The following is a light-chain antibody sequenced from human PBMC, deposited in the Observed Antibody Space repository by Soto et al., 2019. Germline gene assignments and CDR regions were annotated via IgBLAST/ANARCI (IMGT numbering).Light chain of an antibody. J-gene: IGKJ1*01. V-gene: IGKV3-20*01. CDR1: QSVKSSY. CDR3: QQYGSSGT. CDR2: DAS. Sequence: EIVLTQSPATLSLSPGERATLPCRASQSVKSSYLAWYQHKPGQAPRLLIYDASSRATGIPARFSGSGSGTDFTLTISRLEPEDFAVYYCQQYGSSGTFGQGTKVDIK.